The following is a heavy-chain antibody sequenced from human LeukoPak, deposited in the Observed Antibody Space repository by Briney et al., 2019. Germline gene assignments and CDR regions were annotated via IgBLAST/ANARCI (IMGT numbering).Heavy chain of an antibody. Sequence: SETLSLTCTVSGGSISSYYWSWIRQPPGKGLEWIGYMYYSGRSNYNPSLKSRVTISLDTSKNQFSLKLSSVTAADTAVYYCVRYYYGSGSYYNVAYFDYWGQGALVIVSS. CDR3: VRYYYGSGSYYNVAYFDY. D-gene: IGHD3-10*01. V-gene: IGHV4-59*01. CDR2: MYYSGRS. CDR1: GGSISSYY. J-gene: IGHJ4*02.